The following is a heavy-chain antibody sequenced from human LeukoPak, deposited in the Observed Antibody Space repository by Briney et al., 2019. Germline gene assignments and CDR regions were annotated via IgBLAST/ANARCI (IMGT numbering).Heavy chain of an antibody. CDR3: ARDVGQQLGYYYYYYMDV. D-gene: IGHD6-13*01. CDR2: IYHSGST. Sequence: KPSETLSLTCTVSGYSISSGYYWGWIRQPPGKGLEWIGSIYHSGSTYYNPSLKSRVTISVDTSKNQFSLKLSSVTAADTAVYYCARDVGQQLGYYYYYYMDVWGKGTTVTVSS. CDR1: GYSISSGYY. V-gene: IGHV4-38-2*02. J-gene: IGHJ6*03.